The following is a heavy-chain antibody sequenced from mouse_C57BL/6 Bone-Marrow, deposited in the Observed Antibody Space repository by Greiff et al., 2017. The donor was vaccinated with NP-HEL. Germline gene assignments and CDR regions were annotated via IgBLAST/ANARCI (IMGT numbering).Heavy chain of an antibody. CDR3: ARYYYGSGYFDY. D-gene: IGHD1-1*01. CDR1: GYTFTNYW. J-gene: IGHJ2*01. CDR2: IAPNSGGT. Sequence: QVQLQQPGAELVKPGASVKLSCKASGYTFTNYWMHWVKQRPGRGLEWIGRIAPNSGGTKYNEKFKSKATLTVDKPSSTAYMQLSSLTSEESAVYYCARYYYGSGYFDYWGQGTTLTVSS. V-gene: IGHV1-72*01.